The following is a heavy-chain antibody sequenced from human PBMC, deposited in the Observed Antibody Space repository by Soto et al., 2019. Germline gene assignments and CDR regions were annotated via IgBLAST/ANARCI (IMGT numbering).Heavy chain of an antibody. Sequence: QVQLVESGGVMVQPGRSLRLSCAASGFIFSSHGMHWVRQAPGKGLEWVAVISHDGNNKYYADSVKGRFTISRDNSKNTLYLQMNSLRAEDTAVYYCAKAYQLLSTGDDWGQGTLVTVAS. CDR1: GFIFSSHG. V-gene: IGHV3-30*18. CDR3: AKAYQLLSTGDD. J-gene: IGHJ4*02. D-gene: IGHD2-2*01. CDR2: ISHDGNNK.